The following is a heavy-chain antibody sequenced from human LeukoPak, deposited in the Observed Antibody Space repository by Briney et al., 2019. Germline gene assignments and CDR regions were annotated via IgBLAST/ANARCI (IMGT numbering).Heavy chain of an antibody. CDR3: AGSLKFITMIPHY. V-gene: IGHV1-69*13. J-gene: IGHJ4*02. Sequence: SVKVSCKASGGTFSSYAISWVRQAPGQGLEWMGGIIPIFGTANYAQKFQGRVTITADESTSTAYMELSSLRSEDTAVFYCAGSLKFITMIPHYWGQGTLVTVSS. CDR2: IIPIFGTA. CDR1: GGTFSSYA. D-gene: IGHD3-22*01.